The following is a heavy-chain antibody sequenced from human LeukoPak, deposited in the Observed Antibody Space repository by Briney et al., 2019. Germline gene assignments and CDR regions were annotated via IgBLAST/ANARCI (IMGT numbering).Heavy chain of an antibody. D-gene: IGHD6-13*01. J-gene: IGHJ4*02. CDR2: TNTNSGNT. CDR1: GYTLTSYD. CDR3: AKGSSSWYSPPGNY. V-gene: IGHV1-8*03. Sequence: ASVKVSCKASGYTLTSYDINWVRQATGQGLEWMGWTNTNSGNTGYAQKFKGRVTITRNTSISTAYMELSSLRSEDTAVYYCAKGSSSWYSPPGNYWGQGTLVTVSS.